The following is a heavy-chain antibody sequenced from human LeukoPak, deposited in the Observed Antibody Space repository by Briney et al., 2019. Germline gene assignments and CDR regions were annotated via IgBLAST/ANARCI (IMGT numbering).Heavy chain of an antibody. CDR2: IKQDGSEK. D-gene: IGHD6-13*01. CDR1: GFTFSSYW. Sequence: PGGSLRLSCAASGFTFSSYWMSWVRQAPGKGLEWVANIKQDGSEKYCVDSVKGRFTISRDNAKNSLHLQMHSLTAEDTAVYYCAGSWSPYDAFDIWGQGTMVTVSS. CDR3: AGSWSPYDAFDI. J-gene: IGHJ3*02. V-gene: IGHV3-7*01.